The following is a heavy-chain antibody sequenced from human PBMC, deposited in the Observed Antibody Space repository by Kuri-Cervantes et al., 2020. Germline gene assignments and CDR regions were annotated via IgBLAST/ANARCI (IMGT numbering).Heavy chain of an antibody. V-gene: IGHV3-30*03. D-gene: IGHD2-2*01. CDR2: ISYDGSNK. J-gene: IGHJ4*02. CDR1: GFTFSSYG. Sequence: GESLKISCAASGFTFSSYGMHWVRQAPGKGLEWVAVISYDGSNKYYADSVKGRFTISRDNSKNSLYLQMNSLRAEDTAVYYCSRYCVGTGCSVWGDSWGQGTLVTVSS. CDR3: SRYCVGTGCSVWGDS.